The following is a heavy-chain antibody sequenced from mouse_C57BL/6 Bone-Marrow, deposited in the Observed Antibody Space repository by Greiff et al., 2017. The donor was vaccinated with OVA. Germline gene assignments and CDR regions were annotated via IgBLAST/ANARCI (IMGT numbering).Heavy chain of an antibody. CDR2: IDPSDSYT. CDR3: ARDFGGYFDV. Sequence: QVQLKQPGAELVKPGASVKLSCKASGYTFTSYWMQWVKQRPGQGLEWIGEIDPSDSYTNYNQKFKGKATLTVDTSSSTAYMQLSSLTSEDAAVHYCARDFGGYFDVWGTETTVTVSS. J-gene: IGHJ1*03. V-gene: IGHV1-50*01. CDR1: GYTFTSYW.